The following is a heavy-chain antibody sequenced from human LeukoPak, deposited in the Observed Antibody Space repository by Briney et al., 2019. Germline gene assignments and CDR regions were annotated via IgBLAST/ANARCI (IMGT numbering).Heavy chain of an antibody. D-gene: IGHD3-16*01. J-gene: IGHJ4*02. CDR1: GGSVSSGSYY. CDR3: ARESPLGGTFDY. CDR2: IYYSGST. Sequence: PSETLSLTCTVSGGSVSSGSYYWSWIRQPPGKGLEWIGYIYYSGSTNYNPSLKSRVTISVDTSKNQFSLKLSSVTAADTAVYYCARESPLGGTFDYWGQGTLVTVSS. V-gene: IGHV4-61*01.